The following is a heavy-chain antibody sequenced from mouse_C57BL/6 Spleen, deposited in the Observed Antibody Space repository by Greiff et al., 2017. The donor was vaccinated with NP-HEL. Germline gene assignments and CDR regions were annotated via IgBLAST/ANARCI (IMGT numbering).Heavy chain of an antibody. D-gene: IGHD4-1*02. Sequence: EVKLVESGGGLVKPGGSVKLSCAASGFTFSSYSMSWVRQTPGKRLEWVANISDGGSYTYYQDNVKGRFTFSRDNAKNNLYLQMSQLTSEDTAMYDCERDEGTNWDYFDYWGQGTTLTVSS. V-gene: IGHV5-4*01. CDR1: GFTFSSYS. J-gene: IGHJ2*01. CDR2: ISDGGSYT. CDR3: ERDEGTNWDYFDY.